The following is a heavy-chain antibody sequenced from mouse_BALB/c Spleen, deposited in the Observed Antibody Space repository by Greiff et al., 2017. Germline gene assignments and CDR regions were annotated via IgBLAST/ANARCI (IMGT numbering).Heavy chain of an antibody. V-gene: IGHV5-17*02. D-gene: IGHD1-1*01. CDR2: ISSGSSTI. CDR1: GFTFSSFG. Sequence: EVKVEESGGGLVQPGGSRKLSCAASGFTFSSFGMHWVRQAPEKGLEWVAYISSGSSTIYYADTVKGRFTISRDNPKNTLFLQMTSLRSEDTAMYYCARSGYYYGSSYDWYFDVWGAGTTVTVSS. CDR3: ARSGYYYGSSYDWYFDV. J-gene: IGHJ1*01.